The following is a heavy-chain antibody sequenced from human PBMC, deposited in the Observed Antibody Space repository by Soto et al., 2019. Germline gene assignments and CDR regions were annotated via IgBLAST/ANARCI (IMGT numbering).Heavy chain of an antibody. V-gene: IGHV3-21*06. CDR1: GFTFTRYS. Sequence: GGSLRLSCAASGFTFTRYSMNWVRQSPGKGLEWVSSISSTTHYIYYADSMRGRFTISRDNATNAGYLEMNSLRAEDTAVYYFGRGSTAWPLAECLDVWGQGTSLTVSS. J-gene: IGHJ6*02. CDR2: ISSTTHYI. CDR3: GRGSTAWPLAECLDV. D-gene: IGHD1-26*01.